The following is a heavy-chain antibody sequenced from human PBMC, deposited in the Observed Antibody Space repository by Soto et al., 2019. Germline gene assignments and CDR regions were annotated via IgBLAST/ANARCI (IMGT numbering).Heavy chain of an antibody. CDR2: INPNSGGT. Sequence: ASVKVSCKASGYTFTGYYMHWVRQAPGQGLEWMGWINPNSGGTNYAQKFQGWVTMTRDTSISTAYMELSRLRSDDTAVYYCAREGWAYCSSTSCYLSQASGMDVWGQGITVTVSS. D-gene: IGHD2-2*01. CDR1: GYTFTGYY. V-gene: IGHV1-2*04. CDR3: AREGWAYCSSTSCYLSQASGMDV. J-gene: IGHJ6*02.